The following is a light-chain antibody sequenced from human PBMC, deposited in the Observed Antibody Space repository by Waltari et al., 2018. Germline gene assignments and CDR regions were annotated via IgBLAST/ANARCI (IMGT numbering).Light chain of an antibody. CDR3: QSYDSSLGGSV. CDR1: SSNIGAGYE. V-gene: IGLV1-40*01. Sequence: QSVLTQPPSVSGAPGQRVTISCTGSSSNIGAGYEVNWYQHLPGKAPKLLIYGNSNRPSGVPDRISGSKSGTSASLAITGLQAEDEADYYCQSYDSSLGGSVFGGGTKLTVL. J-gene: IGLJ2*01. CDR2: GNS.